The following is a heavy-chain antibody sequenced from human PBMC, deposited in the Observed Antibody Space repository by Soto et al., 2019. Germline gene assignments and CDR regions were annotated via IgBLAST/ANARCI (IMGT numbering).Heavy chain of an antibody. CDR2: VNPNTGNT. Sequence: QVQLVQSGAEVKKPGASVKVSCTGSGYTFRSYDIHWVRQATGQGLEWMGWVNPNTGNTGYAQKFQGRVTMPRDMSKSSAYMEVNSLTSEDTAIYYCAIAYGAGSFDFWGQGTLVSVSS. J-gene: IGHJ5*01. CDR3: AIAYGAGSFDF. D-gene: IGHD3-10*01. V-gene: IGHV1-8*01. CDR1: GYTFRSYD.